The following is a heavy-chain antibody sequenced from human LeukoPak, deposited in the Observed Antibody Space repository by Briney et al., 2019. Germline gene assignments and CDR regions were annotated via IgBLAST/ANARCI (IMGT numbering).Heavy chain of an antibody. J-gene: IGHJ4*02. CDR2: ISPYNGNT. D-gene: IGHD3-22*01. Sequence: ASVKVSCKPSGYTFNTYGITWVRQAPGQGLEWMGWISPYNGNTNYAQKFQGRVTLTTDTSTSTAYTELRSLRSDDTAVYYCARGPHERSGYPDDWGQGTLVTVSS. V-gene: IGHV1-18*01. CDR1: GYTFNTYG. CDR3: ARGPHERSGYPDD.